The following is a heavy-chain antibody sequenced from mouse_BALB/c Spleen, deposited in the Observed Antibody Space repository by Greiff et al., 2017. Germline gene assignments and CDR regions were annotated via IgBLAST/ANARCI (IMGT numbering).Heavy chain of an antibody. D-gene: IGHD1-1*01. V-gene: IGHV14-4*02. J-gene: IGHJ4*01. CDR2: IDPENGDT. Sequence: VQLQQSGAELVRSGASVKLSCTASGFNIKDYYMHWVKQRPEQGLEWIGWIDPENGDTEYAPKFQGKATMTADTSSNTAYLQLSSLTSEDTAVYYCNAYYGSSHYAMDYWGQGTSVTVSS. CDR1: GFNIKDYY. CDR3: NAYYGSSHYAMDY.